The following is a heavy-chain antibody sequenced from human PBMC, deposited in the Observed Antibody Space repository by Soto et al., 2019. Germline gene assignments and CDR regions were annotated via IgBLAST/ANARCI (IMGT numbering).Heavy chain of an antibody. CDR1: GFTFSNYA. D-gene: IGHD1-26*01. CDR3: AKDGCGGSYTTD. Sequence: EVQLLESGGGLVQPGGSLRLSCAASGFTFSNYAMRWVRQAPGKGPEWVSAISASGGSTYYADSVKGRFTISSDNSKGAVYLQTNSLRAEDTAVFYCAKDGCGGSYTTDWGQGTLVTVSS. V-gene: IGHV3-23*01. J-gene: IGHJ4*02. CDR2: ISASGGST.